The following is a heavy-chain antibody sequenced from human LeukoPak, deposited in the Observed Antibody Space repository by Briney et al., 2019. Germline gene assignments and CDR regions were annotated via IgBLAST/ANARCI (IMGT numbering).Heavy chain of an antibody. Sequence: GRSLRLSCAASGFTFGSYGMHWVRQAPGKGLEWVAVIWYGGSNKYYADSVKGRFTISRDNSKNTLYLQMNSLRAEDTAVYYCAKNGGTIGLYYYYYMDVWGKGTTVTVSS. V-gene: IGHV3-30*18. CDR1: GFTFGSYG. D-gene: IGHD2-8*01. CDR3: AKNGGTIGLYYYYYMDV. CDR2: IWYGGSNK. J-gene: IGHJ6*03.